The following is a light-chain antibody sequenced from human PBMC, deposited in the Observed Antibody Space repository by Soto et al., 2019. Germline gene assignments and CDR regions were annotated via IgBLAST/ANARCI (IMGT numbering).Light chain of an antibody. CDR2: TAS. J-gene: IGKJ1*01. CDR1: QLINGY. CDR3: QQSYSTTWT. V-gene: IGKV1-39*01. Sequence: DIQLTQSPSSLSASLGDRVTISCRASQLINGYLNWYQQKPGKAPRLLIYTASNLQSGVPSRFSGTRSGTDFTLIISDLQAEDFATYSCQQSYSTTWTFGQGTKVDIK.